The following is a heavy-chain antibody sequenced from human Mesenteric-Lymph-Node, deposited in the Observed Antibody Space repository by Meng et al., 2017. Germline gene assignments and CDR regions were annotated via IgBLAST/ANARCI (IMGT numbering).Heavy chain of an antibody. CDR2: INRSGST. CDR3: ATEERGYFDY. V-gene: IGHV4-34*01. D-gene: IGHD1-1*01. J-gene: IGHJ4*02. CDR1: GGSFSGYY. Sequence: QVQLQQWGSGLLKPSETLSLTCAVYGGSFSGYYWSWIRQPPGKGLEWIGEINRSGSTNYNPSLKSRVTISVDTSKNQFSLKLSSVTAADTAVYYCATEERGYFDYWGQGTLVTVSS.